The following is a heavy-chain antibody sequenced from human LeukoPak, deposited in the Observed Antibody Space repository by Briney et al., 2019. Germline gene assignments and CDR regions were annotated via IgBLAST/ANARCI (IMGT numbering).Heavy chain of an antibody. CDR1: GYSFTSYW. Sequence: ESLKISCKGSGYSFTSYWIGWVRQMPGKGLEWMGIIYPGDSDTRYSPSFQGQVTISADKSISTAYLQWSSLKAPDTAMYYCARGITMVRGEGHAFDIWGQGTMVTVSS. V-gene: IGHV5-51*01. CDR3: ARGITMVRGEGHAFDI. D-gene: IGHD3-10*01. J-gene: IGHJ3*02. CDR2: IYPGDSDT.